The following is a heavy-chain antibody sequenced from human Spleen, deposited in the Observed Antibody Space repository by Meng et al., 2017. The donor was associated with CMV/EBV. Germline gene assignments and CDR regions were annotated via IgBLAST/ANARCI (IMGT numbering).Heavy chain of an antibody. V-gene: IGHV4-34*01. CDR1: GGSLTDYY. CDR2: IHHSEGT. J-gene: IGHJ4*02. D-gene: IGHD1-14*01. CDR3: ARAPSPYTSPLDY. Sequence: SQTLSLTCGVYGGSLTDYYWTWIRQPPGKGLEWIGEIHHSEGTNYNPSLKSRVTMSLDTSKIQFSLKLNSVTAADTAVYYCARAPSPYTSPLDYWGQGRLVTVSS.